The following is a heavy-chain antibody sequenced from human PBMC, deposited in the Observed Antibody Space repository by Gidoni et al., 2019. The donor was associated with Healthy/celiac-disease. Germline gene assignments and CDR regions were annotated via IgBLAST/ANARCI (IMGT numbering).Heavy chain of an antibody. D-gene: IGHD3-3*01. CDR2: ISYDGSNK. Sequence: QVQLVESGGGVVQPGRSLRLSCAASGFTFSSYGMHWVRQAPGKGLEWVAVISYDGSNKYYADSVKGRFTISRDNSKNTLYLQMNSLRAEDTAVYYCANLGILEDYYYYYGMDVWGQGTTVTVSS. J-gene: IGHJ6*02. V-gene: IGHV3-30*18. CDR3: ANLGILEDYYYYYGMDV. CDR1: GFTFSSYG.